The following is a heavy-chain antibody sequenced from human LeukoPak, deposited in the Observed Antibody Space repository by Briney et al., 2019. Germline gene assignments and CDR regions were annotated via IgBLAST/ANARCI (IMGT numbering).Heavy chain of an antibody. Sequence: PEGSLRLSCVASGFTFSDYYMSWIRQAPGKGLEWVSYISSSGSTIYYADSVKGRFTISRDNAKNSLYLQMNSLRAEDTAVYYCARDMFTAMVTWGGFDPWGQGTLVTVSS. CDR3: ARDMFTAMVTWGGFDP. CDR2: ISSSGSTI. CDR1: GFTFSDYY. D-gene: IGHD5-18*01. J-gene: IGHJ5*02. V-gene: IGHV3-11*01.